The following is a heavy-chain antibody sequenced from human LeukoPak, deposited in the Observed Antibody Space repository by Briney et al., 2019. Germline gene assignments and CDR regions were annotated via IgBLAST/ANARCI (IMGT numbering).Heavy chain of an antibody. CDR3: ARGREVTRDFDY. D-gene: IGHD4-23*01. V-gene: IGHV4-59*12. CDR2: VNYSGST. J-gene: IGHJ4*02. Sequence: PSETLSLTCTVSGGSISPSYWSWIRQPPGKGLEWIGDVNYSGSTNYNPSLESRVTIPADTSKSQFSLKLSSVTAADTSVYYCARGREVTRDFDYWGQGTLVRVSS. CDR1: GGSISPSY.